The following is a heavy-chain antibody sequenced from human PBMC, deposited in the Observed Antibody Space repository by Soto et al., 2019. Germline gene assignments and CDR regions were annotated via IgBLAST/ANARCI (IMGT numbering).Heavy chain of an antibody. Sequence: ASVKVSCTASGYTFTRHQIHWVRQAPGQGLEWMGIINPSGGSTSYAQKFQGRVTMTRDTSTSTVYMELSSLRSEDTAVYYCARSVVAATLYFDYWGQGTLVTVSS. CDR1: GYTFTRHQ. V-gene: IGHV1-46*01. CDR2: INPSGGST. CDR3: ARSVVAATLYFDY. D-gene: IGHD2-15*01. J-gene: IGHJ4*02.